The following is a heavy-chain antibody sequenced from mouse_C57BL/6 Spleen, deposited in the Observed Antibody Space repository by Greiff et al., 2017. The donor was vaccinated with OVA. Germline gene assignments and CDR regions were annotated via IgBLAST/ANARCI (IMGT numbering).Heavy chain of an antibody. CDR2: IDPSDSYT. Sequence: QVQLKQPGAELVMPGASVKLSCKASGYTFTSYWMHWVKQRPGQGLEWIGEIDPSDSYTNYNQKFKGKSTLTVDKSSSTAYMQLSSLTSEDSAVYYCARVTTVVADHYFDYWGQGTTLTVSS. V-gene: IGHV1-69*01. D-gene: IGHD1-1*01. CDR3: ARVTTVVADHYFDY. CDR1: GYTFTSYW. J-gene: IGHJ2*01.